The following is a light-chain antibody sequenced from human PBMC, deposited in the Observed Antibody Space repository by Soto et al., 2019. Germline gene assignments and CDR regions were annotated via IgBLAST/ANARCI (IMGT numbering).Light chain of an antibody. Sequence: QSAMTQPASVSGSPGQSITISCTGTSSDVGGYNYVSCYHQHPGKAPKLMIYDVSNRPSGVSNRFSGSKSGNTASLTISGLQAEDEADYYCSSYTSSSTLYVFGTGTKLTVL. CDR2: DVS. J-gene: IGLJ1*01. CDR3: SSYTSSSTLYV. CDR1: SSDVGGYNY. V-gene: IGLV2-14*01.